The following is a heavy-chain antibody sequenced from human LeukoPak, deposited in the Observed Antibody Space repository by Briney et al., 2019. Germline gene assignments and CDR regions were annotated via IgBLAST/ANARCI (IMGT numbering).Heavy chain of an antibody. Sequence: PGGSLRLSCAASGFTFSSYSMNWVRQAPGKGLEWVSSISSSSYIYYADSVKGRFTISRDSAKNSLYLQMNSLRAEDTAVYYCARGPYSSNWYVDYWGQGTLVTVAS. J-gene: IGHJ4*02. D-gene: IGHD6-13*01. V-gene: IGHV3-21*06. CDR3: ARGPYSSNWYVDY. CDR1: GFTFSSYS. CDR2: ISSSSYI.